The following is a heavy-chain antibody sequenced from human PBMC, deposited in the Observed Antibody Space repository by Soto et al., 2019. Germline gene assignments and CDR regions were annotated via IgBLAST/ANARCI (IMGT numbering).Heavy chain of an antibody. D-gene: IGHD3-3*01. Sequence: PSETLSLTCTVSGGSISSGGYYWSWIRQHPGKGLEWIGYIYYSGSTYYNPSLKSRVTISVDTSKDQFSLKLSSVTAADTAVYYCSRFVIDGPRIGVVINDAFDIWGQGTMVTVSS. J-gene: IGHJ3*02. CDR3: SRFVIDGPRIGVVINDAFDI. CDR2: IYYSGST. V-gene: IGHV4-31*03. CDR1: GGSISSGGYY.